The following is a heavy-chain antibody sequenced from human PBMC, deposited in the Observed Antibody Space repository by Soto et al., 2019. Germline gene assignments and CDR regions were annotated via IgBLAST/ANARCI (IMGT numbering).Heavy chain of an antibody. D-gene: IGHD4-17*01. J-gene: IGHJ4*02. V-gene: IGHV3-30*04. CDR2: ISYEGSGK. Sequence: QVQLVGSGGGVVQPGTSLRLSCAASGLTFRTYAMHWIRQAPGKGLEWVAFISYEGSGKYYADSVKGRFTVTRDNSKATLFLEMNDLSPEYTAIYYCARDNYGGAYWGQGTLVTVSS. CDR1: GLTFRTYA. CDR3: ARDNYGGAY.